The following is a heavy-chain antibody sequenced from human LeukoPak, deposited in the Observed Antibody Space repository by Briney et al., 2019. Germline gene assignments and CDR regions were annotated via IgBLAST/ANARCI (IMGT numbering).Heavy chain of an antibody. V-gene: IGHV3-66*01. Sequence: GESLRLSCAASGFPFSTFWMSWVRQAPGKGLEWVSVIYSGGSTYYADSVKGRFTISRDNSKNTLYLQMNSLRAEDTAVYYCAKDLDYDSSGGFDYWGQGTLVTVSS. CDR3: AKDLDYDSSGGFDY. CDR2: IYSGGST. D-gene: IGHD3-22*01. J-gene: IGHJ4*02. CDR1: GFPFSTFW.